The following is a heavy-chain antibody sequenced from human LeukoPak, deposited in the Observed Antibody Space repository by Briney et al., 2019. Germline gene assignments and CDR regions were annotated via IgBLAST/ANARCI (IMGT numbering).Heavy chain of an antibody. CDR2: ISSSSSYI. J-gene: IGHJ4*02. CDR1: GFTFSSYE. D-gene: IGHD6-19*01. V-gene: IGHV3-21*01. Sequence: GGSLRLSCAASGFTFSSYEMNWVRQAPGKGLEWVSSISSSSSYIYYADSVKGRFTISRDNAKNSLYLQMNSLRAEDTAVYYCARDGGKIAVAPDYWGQGTLVTVSS. CDR3: ARDGGKIAVAPDY.